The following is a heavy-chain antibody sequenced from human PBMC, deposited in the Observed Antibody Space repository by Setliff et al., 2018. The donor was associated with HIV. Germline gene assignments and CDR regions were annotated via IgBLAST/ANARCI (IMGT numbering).Heavy chain of an antibody. D-gene: IGHD6-6*01. CDR1: GFNFNNHA. V-gene: IGHV3-7*03. CDR3: ARGGGGARRVIGS. Sequence: GGSLRLSCAASGFNFNNHAMHWVRQAPGKGPGWVANIKQDGSEKYYVDSVKGRFTIARDNAKNSLYLQMSSLRAEDTAVYYCARGGGGARRVIGSWGQGALVTVSS. J-gene: IGHJ4*02. CDR2: IKQDGSEK.